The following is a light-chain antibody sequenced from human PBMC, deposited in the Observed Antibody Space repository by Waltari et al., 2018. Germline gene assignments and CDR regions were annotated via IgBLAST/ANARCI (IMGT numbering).Light chain of an antibody. CDR3: MQATHWPPYT. Sequence: VMTQSPLSLPVTLGQPASISCRYSQSLIHSDGNTYLNWFQQRPGQAPRRRIYKVSNRDSAVPARVSGGRSGTDFTLKISSVEAEDVGVYYCMQATHWPPYTFGQGTKLEIK. V-gene: IGKV2-30*02. CDR1: QSLIHSDGNTY. CDR2: KVS. J-gene: IGKJ2*01.